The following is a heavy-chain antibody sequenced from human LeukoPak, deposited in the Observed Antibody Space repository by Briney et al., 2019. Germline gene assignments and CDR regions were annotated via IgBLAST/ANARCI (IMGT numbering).Heavy chain of an antibody. CDR1: GFTFEEFA. V-gene: IGHV3-9*01. CDR3: AKGFRSYYYDSICYLDH. Sequence: GGSLRPSCSASGFTFEEFAMHWVRQAPGKGLEWVSGISWNSNSVGYADSVKDRFTLSRDNANNALHLEMNSLRDEDTAVYYCAKGFRSYYYDSICYLDHWGQGTLVIVSS. J-gene: IGHJ4*01. CDR2: ISWNSNSV. D-gene: IGHD3-22*01.